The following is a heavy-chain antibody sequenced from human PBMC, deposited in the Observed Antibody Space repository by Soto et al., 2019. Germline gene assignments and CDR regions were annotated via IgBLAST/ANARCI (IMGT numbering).Heavy chain of an antibody. D-gene: IGHD6-19*01. V-gene: IGHV3-64D*06. CDR3: VKALPAWLVSYFDY. J-gene: IGHJ4*02. CDR1: GFTFSSYA. CDR2: ISSNGGST. Sequence: HPGGSLRLSCSASGFTFSSYAMHWVRQAPGKGLEYVSAISSNGGSTYYADSVKGRFTISRDNSKNTLYLQMSSLRAEDTAVYYCVKALPAWLVSYFDYWGQGTMVAVSS.